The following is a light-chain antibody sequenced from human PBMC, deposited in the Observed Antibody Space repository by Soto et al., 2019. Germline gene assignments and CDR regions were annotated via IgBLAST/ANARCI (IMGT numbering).Light chain of an antibody. CDR3: QQFGSSPRT. CDR1: QSVSSTY. J-gene: IGKJ1*01. CDR2: GTS. V-gene: IGKV3-20*01. Sequence: VLTQSPGTLSLSPGERATLSCRASQSVSSTYLAWYQQKPGQAPRLLIYGTSSRATGIPDRFSGSGSGTDFTLTISRLEPEDFAVYYCQQFGSSPRTFGQGTKVDIK.